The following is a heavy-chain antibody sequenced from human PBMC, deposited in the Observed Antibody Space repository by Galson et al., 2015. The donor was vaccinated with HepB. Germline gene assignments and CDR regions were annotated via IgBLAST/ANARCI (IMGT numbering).Heavy chain of an antibody. D-gene: IGHD6-19*01. Sequence: SVKVSCKASGYSFTDYYLHWVRQAPGQGLEWMGWINPNSGDANYAQNFQGRVTMTRDTSITTAYMELSRLTSDDTAVYYCARDRIPVAGKRGWFDPWGQGTLVTASS. CDR2: INPNSGDA. CDR3: ARDRIPVAGKRGWFDP. CDR1: GYSFTDYY. V-gene: IGHV1-2*02. J-gene: IGHJ5*02.